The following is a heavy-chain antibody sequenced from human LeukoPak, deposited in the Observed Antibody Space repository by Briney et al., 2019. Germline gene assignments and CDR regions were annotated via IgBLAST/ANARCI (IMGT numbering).Heavy chain of an antibody. Sequence: PSGTLSLTCVVSGGSISNGYWWSWVRQSPGKGLEWIGNIYYSGSTYYSPSLTSRVTVSVDTSENQFSLKLSSVTAADTAVYYCARAHSIASYYYGVDVWGQGTTVTVSS. V-gene: IGHV4-4*02. CDR3: ARAHSIASYYYGVDV. CDR2: IYYSGST. CDR1: GGSISNGYW. D-gene: IGHD2/OR15-2a*01. J-gene: IGHJ6*02.